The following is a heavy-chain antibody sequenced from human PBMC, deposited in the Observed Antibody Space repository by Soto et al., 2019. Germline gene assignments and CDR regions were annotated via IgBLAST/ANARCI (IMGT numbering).Heavy chain of an antibody. V-gene: IGHV3-74*01. Sequence: GGSLRLSCAASGFNFTNHWMHWVRQAPGKGLVWVSRITSDGKSKAYAESMKGRFAISRDNAKNTVYLQMNGLTVEDTAVYYCARESGDWPLNWFDPWGQGTLVTVSS. CDR2: ITSDGKSK. D-gene: IGHD2-21*02. J-gene: IGHJ5*02. CDR1: GFNFTNHW. CDR3: ARESGDWPLNWFDP.